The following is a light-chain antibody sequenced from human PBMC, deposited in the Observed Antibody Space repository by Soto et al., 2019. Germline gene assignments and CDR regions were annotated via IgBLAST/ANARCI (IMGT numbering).Light chain of an antibody. Sequence: DIQMTQSPSTLSASVGDRVTITCRASQSISTWLAWYQQKPGKAPNLLIYRASTLQSGVPSRFSGSGSGTEFTLSISSLQPDDFATYYCQQYLSYSTFGQGTKVEVK. CDR2: RAS. V-gene: IGKV1-5*03. J-gene: IGKJ1*01. CDR3: QQYLSYST. CDR1: QSISTW.